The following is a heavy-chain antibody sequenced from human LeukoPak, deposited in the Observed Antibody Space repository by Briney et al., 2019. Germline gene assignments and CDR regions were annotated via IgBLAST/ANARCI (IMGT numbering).Heavy chain of an antibody. CDR1: GGSISSSNW. V-gene: IGHV4-4*02. Sequence: PSGTLSLTCAVSGGSISSSNWWSWVRQPPGKGLEWIGEIYHSGSTNYNPSLKSRVTISVDKSKNQFSLKLSSVTAADTAVYYCARVGYDSSGLLFDYWGQGTLVTVSS. D-gene: IGHD3-22*01. J-gene: IGHJ4*02. CDR3: ARVGYDSSGLLFDY. CDR2: IYHSGST.